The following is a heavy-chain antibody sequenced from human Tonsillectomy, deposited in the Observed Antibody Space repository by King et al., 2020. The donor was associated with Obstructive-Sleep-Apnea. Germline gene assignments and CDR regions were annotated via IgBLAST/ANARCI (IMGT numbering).Heavy chain of an antibody. D-gene: IGHD5-18*01. CDR1: GFTFSGYW. V-gene: IGHV3-74*01. CDR3: ARDREEWGYSYGTGGVDY. J-gene: IGHJ4*02. Sequence: VQLVESGGGLVQPGGSLRLSCAASGFTFSGYWMHWVRQAPGKGLVWVSRINSDGSSTSYADSVKGRFTISRDNAKNTLYLQMNSLRAEDTAVYYCARDREEWGYSYGTGGVDYWGQGTLVTVSS. CDR2: INSDGSST.